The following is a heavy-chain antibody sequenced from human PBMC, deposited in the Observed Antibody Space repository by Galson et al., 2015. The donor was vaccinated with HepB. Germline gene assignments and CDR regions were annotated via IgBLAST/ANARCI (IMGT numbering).Heavy chain of an antibody. D-gene: IGHD1-20*01. V-gene: IGHV3-48*02. CDR3: ARESHRITGTGIDY. CDR1: GFTFSSYS. Sequence: SLRLSCAASGFTFSSYSMNWVRQVPGKGLEWVVYVTSSSSPIYYADSVKGRFTISRDNAKNSLYLQMNSLRDEDTAVYYCARESHRITGTGIDYWGQGALVTVSS. J-gene: IGHJ4*02. CDR2: VTSSSSPI.